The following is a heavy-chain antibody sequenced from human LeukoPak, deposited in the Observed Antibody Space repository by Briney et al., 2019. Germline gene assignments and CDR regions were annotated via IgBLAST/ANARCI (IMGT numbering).Heavy chain of an antibody. CDR3: AKDRQGYSYGINWFDP. J-gene: IGHJ5*02. D-gene: IGHD5-18*01. CDR1: GFTFSSYA. CDR2: ISGSGGST. V-gene: IGHV3-23*01. Sequence: GGSLRLSCAASGFTFSSYAMSWVRQAPGKGLEWVSAISGSGGSTYYADSVKGRFTISRDNSKDTLYLQMNSLRAEDTAVYYCAKDRQGYSYGINWFDPWGQGTLVTVSS.